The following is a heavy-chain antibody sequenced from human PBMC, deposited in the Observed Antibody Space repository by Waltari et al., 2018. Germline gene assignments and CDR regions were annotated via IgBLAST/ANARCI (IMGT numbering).Heavy chain of an antibody. CDR3: ARLLIESSGLGWYSFDY. J-gene: IGHJ4*02. Sequence: QVQLLQWGAGLLTPSETLSLTCGVRGASFNGNYGRWNRQSPGKGREGIAEIYHDGNANYNPSLRSRVTISVDTSRNQVSLNLTSVTAADTAVYYCARLLIESSGLGWYSFDYWGQGIPVIVS. CDR2: IYHDGNA. V-gene: IGHV4-34*01. D-gene: IGHD6-19*01. CDR1: GASFNGNY.